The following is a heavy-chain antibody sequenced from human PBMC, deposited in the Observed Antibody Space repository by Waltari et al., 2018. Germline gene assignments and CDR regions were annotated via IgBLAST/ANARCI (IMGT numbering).Heavy chain of an antibody. CDR3: ARDLWFGEEHPYYYYYGMDV. J-gene: IGHJ6*02. Sequence: QVQLVQSGAEVKKPGSSVKVSCTASGGTFSSYAISWVRQSPGPGIEWMGRIIPILGIANYAQKFQGRVTITADKSTSTAYMELSSLRSEDTAVYYCARDLWFGEEHPYYYYYGMDVWGQGTTVTVSS. V-gene: IGHV1-69*04. D-gene: IGHD3-10*01. CDR2: IIPILGIA. CDR1: GGTFSSYA.